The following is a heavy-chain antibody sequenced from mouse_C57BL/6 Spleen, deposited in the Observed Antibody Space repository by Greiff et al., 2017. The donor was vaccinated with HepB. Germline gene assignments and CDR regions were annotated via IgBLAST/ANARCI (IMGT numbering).Heavy chain of an antibody. V-gene: IGHV1S81*02. CDR2: TNPTNGRT. CDR3: ARIKKIVATDLDY. D-gene: IGHD1-1*01. Sequence: QVQLQQSGAELVKAGASVKMSCKASGYTFTSYWMHWVKQRLGQGLEWFAETNPTNGRTYYHEKFKSKATLTVDKSSSTAYMLLSGPTFEDSAVYYCARIKKIVATDLDYWGQGTTLTVSS. CDR1: GYTFTSYW. J-gene: IGHJ2*01.